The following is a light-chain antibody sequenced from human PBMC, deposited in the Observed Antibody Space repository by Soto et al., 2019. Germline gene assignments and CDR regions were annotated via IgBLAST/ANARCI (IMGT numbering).Light chain of an antibody. J-gene: IGKJ5*01. CDR3: QQSYTSPTT. Sequence: DIQLTQSPSFLSASVGDRVTITCGASQSIGKHLNWYQQKPGKAPKFLIYGASTLQSGVPSRFTGSGSGTDFTLTVNSLQAEDFATYYCQQSYTSPTTFGQGTRLEIK. CDR2: GAS. V-gene: IGKV1-39*01. CDR1: QSIGKH.